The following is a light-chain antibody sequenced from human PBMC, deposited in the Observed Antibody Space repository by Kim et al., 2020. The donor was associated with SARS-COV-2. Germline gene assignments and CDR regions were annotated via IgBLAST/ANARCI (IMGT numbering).Light chain of an antibody. V-gene: IGKV3-15*01. J-gene: IGKJ2*01. CDR1: QSVGSK. CDR3: QQYNNWPPYT. CDR2: AAS. Sequence: EIVMTQSPVTLSVSPGEGATLSCRASQSVGSKLAWYQQKPGQAPRLLIYAASTRATGIPARFSGSGSGTEFTLTISSLQSEDFAVYYCQQYNNWPPYTFGQGTKLEI.